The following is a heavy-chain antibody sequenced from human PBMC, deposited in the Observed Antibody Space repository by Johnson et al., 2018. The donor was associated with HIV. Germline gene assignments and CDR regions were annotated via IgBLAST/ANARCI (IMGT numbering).Heavy chain of an antibody. CDR1: GFTFSSYA. J-gene: IGHJ3*02. V-gene: IGHV3-30*04. CDR2: ISYDGSNK. CDR3: AKDREWLVPTPLDAYDI. D-gene: IGHD6-19*01. Sequence: QVQLVESGGGVVQPGRSLRLSCAASGFTFSSYAMHWVRQAPGKGLEWVAVISYDGSNKYYADSVKGRFTISRDNSKNTLYLQMTSLRAEDTAVYYCAKDREWLVPTPLDAYDIWGQGTMVTVSS.